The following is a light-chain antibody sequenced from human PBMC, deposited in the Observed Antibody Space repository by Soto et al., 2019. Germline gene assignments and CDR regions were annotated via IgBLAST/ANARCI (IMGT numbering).Light chain of an antibody. CDR3: QEYNTYSRT. V-gene: IGKV1-5*03. CDR2: KAS. J-gene: IGKJ1*01. CDR1: QSISSW. Sequence: DIPMTQSPSTLSASVGDRVTITCRASQSISSWLAWYQQKPGKAPKLLIYKASGLESGVPSRFSGSGSGTDFTLTISSLQPDDFATYYCQEYNTYSRTFGQGTKVEIK.